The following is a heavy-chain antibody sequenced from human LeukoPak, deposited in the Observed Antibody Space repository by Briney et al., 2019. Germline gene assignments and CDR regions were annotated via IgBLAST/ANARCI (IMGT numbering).Heavy chain of an antibody. CDR3: ARVEIAVGDFYFDY. J-gene: IGHJ4*02. V-gene: IGHV1-18*01. CDR1: GGTFSSYA. Sequence: ASVKVSCKASGGTFSSYAITWVRQAPGQGLEWLGWISANNGNINYAQNVQGRVSMTTDTPTTTAYMELRSLKSGDTAVYYCARVEIAVGDFYFDYWGQGTLVTVSS. D-gene: IGHD6-19*01. CDR2: ISANNGNI.